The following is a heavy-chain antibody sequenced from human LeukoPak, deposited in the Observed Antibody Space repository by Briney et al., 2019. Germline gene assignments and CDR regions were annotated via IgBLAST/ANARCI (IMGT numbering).Heavy chain of an antibody. J-gene: IGHJ4*02. D-gene: IGHD6-13*01. CDR3: AGVSKSATTGTVLGY. V-gene: IGHV3-53*01. CDR1: GFTVSNNY. CDR2: IYSGGNT. Sequence: GGSLRLSCAASGFTVSNNYMSWVRQAPGKGLEWVSVIYSGGNTYYSDPVKGRFTISRDNSKNTLYLQMNSLRAEDTAVYYCAGVSKSATTGTVLGYWGQGTLVTVSS.